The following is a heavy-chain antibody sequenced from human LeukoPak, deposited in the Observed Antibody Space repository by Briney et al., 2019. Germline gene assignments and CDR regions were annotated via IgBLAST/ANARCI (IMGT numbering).Heavy chain of an antibody. V-gene: IGHV4-31*03. CDR3: ARGSEYYDY. D-gene: IGHD1-14*01. J-gene: IGHJ4*02. CDR2: IYYTGSA. Sequence: SQTPSLTCTVSGDSITSSGYFWSRIRRHPGKGLEWIGYIYYTGSAYYNPSLKSRVIMSVDTSKNQFSLDLSSVTAADTAVYYCARGSEYYDYWGQGTLVTVSS. CDR1: GDSITSSGYF.